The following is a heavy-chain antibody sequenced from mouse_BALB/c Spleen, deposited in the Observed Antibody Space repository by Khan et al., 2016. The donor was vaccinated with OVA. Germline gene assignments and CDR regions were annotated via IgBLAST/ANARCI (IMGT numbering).Heavy chain of an antibody. J-gene: IGHJ2*01. Sequence: QVQLKQSGPELVKPGASVKISCKASGFTFTDYYINWVKQKPGQGLEWIGWIYPGSGNTKYNEKFKGMATLTVDTSSSTAYMQLSSLTSEDTAVYLCAKGGYYGNSLFDYWGQGTTLTVSS. V-gene: IGHV1-84*02. D-gene: IGHD1-1*01. CDR2: IYPGSGNT. CDR1: GFTFTDYY. CDR3: AKGGYYGNSLFDY.